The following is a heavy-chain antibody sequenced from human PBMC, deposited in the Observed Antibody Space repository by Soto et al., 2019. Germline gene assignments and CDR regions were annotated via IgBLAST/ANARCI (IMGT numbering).Heavy chain of an antibody. Sequence: SETLSLTCAVYGGSFSGYYWSWIRQPPGKGLEWIGEINHSGSTNYNPSLKSRVTISVDTSKNQFSLKLSSVTAADTAVYYCARPLTTVTAMDVWGKGTTVTVSS. D-gene: IGHD4-17*01. J-gene: IGHJ6*04. CDR2: INHSGST. CDR1: GGSFSGYY. V-gene: IGHV4-34*01. CDR3: ARPLTTVTAMDV.